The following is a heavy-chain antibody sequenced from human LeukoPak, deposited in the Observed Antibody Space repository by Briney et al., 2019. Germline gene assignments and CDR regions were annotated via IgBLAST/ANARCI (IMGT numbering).Heavy chain of an antibody. D-gene: IGHD2-15*01. CDR1: GFTFEDFG. CDR2: TSGSGGST. Sequence: PGRSLRLSCATSGFTFEDFGMHWVRQAPGKGLGWVSGTSGSGGSTYYAGSVKGRFTISRGNSKNTLYLQMNSLRVEDTAVYYCAKNGGSQCYSHLDSWGQGTLVTVSS. V-gene: IGHV3-23*01. CDR3: AKNGGSQCYSHLDS. J-gene: IGHJ4*02.